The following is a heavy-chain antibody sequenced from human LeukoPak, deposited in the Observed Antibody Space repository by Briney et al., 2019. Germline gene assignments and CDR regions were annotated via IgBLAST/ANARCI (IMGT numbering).Heavy chain of an antibody. CDR2: ISSSGSNI. D-gene: IGHD5-12*01. CDR3: ARGWISDSFDY. Sequence: GESLRLSCAASGFTFSSYSMSWVRQAPGKGLEWVSYISSSGSNIYYADSVKGRFTISRDNAKNSLYLQMNSLRAEDTAVYYCARGWISDSFDYWGQGTLVTVSS. V-gene: IGHV3-48*04. J-gene: IGHJ4*02. CDR1: GFTFSSYS.